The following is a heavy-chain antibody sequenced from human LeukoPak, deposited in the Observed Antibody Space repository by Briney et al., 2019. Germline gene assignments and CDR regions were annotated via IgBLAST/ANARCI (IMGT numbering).Heavy chain of an antibody. Sequence: GESLKISCKGSGYSFTSYWIGWVRQMPGKGLEWMGIIYPGDPDTRYSPSFQGQVTISADKSISTAYLQWSSLKASDTAMYYCARRFSGSYGIYYFDYWGQGTLVTVSS. CDR3: ARRFSGSYGIYYFDY. CDR1: GYSFTSYW. CDR2: IYPGDPDT. J-gene: IGHJ4*02. D-gene: IGHD1-26*01. V-gene: IGHV5-51*01.